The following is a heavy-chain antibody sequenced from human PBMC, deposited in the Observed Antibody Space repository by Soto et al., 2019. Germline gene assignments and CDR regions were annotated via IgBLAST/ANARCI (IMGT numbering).Heavy chain of an antibody. V-gene: IGHV3-23*01. Sequence: GGSLRLSCAASGFTFSSYAMSWVRQAPGKGLEWVSAISGSGGSTYYADSVKGRFTISRDNSKNTLYLQMNSLRAEDTAVYYCAKDGNLLLWFGELSPYFDYWGQGTLVTVSS. D-gene: IGHD3-10*01. CDR1: GFTFSSYA. CDR3: AKDGNLLLWFGELSPYFDY. J-gene: IGHJ4*02. CDR2: ISGSGGST.